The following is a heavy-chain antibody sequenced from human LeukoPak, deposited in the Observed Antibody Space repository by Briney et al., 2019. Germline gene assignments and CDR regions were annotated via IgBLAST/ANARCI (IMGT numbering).Heavy chain of an antibody. J-gene: IGHJ4*02. CDR3: ARAVVRAQTNSLGFDY. Sequence: GSSVKVSCKASGGTFSSYAISWVRQAPGQGLEWMGGIIPIFGTANYAQKFQGRVTITADESTSTAYMELSSLRSEDTAVYYCARAVVRAQTNSLGFDYWGQGTLVTVSS. CDR1: GGTFSSYA. CDR2: IIPIFGTA. D-gene: IGHD4-23*01. V-gene: IGHV1-69*01.